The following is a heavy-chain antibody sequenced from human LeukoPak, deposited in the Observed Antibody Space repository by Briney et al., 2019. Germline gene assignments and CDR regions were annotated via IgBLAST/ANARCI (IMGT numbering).Heavy chain of an antibody. CDR1: GFTFTNYW. V-gene: IGHV3-7*01. J-gene: IGHJ6*03. CDR3: ARDLKNDSGYNYYYYMDV. CDR2: IKQDRSEK. D-gene: IGHD5-12*01. Sequence: RGSLRLSCAASGFTFTNYWMSWVRQAPGKGLELVANIKQDRSEKYYVDSVKGRFTISRDNAKNSLYLQMNSLRAEDTAVYYCARDLKNDSGYNYYYYMDVWGKGTTVTVSS.